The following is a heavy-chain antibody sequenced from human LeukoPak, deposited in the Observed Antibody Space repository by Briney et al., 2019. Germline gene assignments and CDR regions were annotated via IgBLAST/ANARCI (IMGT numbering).Heavy chain of an antibody. Sequence: GGSLRLSCAASGFTFSSYSMNWVRQAPGKGLEWVSSISSSSSYIYYADSVKGRFTISRDNAKNSLYLQMNSLRAEDTAVYYCVRDFHDYVWGSFVPLDYWGQGTLVTVSS. CDR2: ISSSSSYI. J-gene: IGHJ4*02. D-gene: IGHD3-16*01. CDR1: GFTFSSYS. CDR3: VRDFHDYVWGSFVPLDY. V-gene: IGHV3-21*01.